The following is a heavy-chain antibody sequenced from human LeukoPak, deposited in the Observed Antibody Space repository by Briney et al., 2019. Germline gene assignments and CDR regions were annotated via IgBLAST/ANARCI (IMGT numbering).Heavy chain of an antibody. V-gene: IGHV4-34*01. CDR3: ARRMVRGVMSSVHFDY. J-gene: IGHJ4*02. CDR2: INHSGST. CDR1: GGSFSGYY. Sequence: SETLSLTCAVYGGSFSGYYWSWIRQPPGKGLEWIGEINHSGSTNYNPSLKSRVTISVDTSKNQFSLKLSSVTAADTAVYYCARRMVRGVMSSVHFDYWGQGTLVTVSS. D-gene: IGHD3-10*01.